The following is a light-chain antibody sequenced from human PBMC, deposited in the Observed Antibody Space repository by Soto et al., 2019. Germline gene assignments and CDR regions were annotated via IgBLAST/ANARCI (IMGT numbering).Light chain of an antibody. CDR2: GAS. J-gene: IGKJ1*01. Sequence: DILMTQSPATLSVSPGERATLSCRASQSVNSHLAWYQQKPGQAPRLLIYGASTRASGVPARFSGSGSGTEFPLTISSLQSEDFAVYYCQQYNNFPLTFGQGTKVEIK. V-gene: IGKV3-15*01. CDR1: QSVNSH. CDR3: QQYNNFPLT.